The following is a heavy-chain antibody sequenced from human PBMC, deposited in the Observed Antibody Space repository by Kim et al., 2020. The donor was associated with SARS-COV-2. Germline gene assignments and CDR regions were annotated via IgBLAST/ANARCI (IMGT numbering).Heavy chain of an antibody. CDR2: IYTSEEI. D-gene: IGHD2-21*02. CDR1: GGSISSGSYY. V-gene: IGHV4-61*09. CDR3: AREGDAVVTPSYVYSGLDV. Sequence: SETLSLTCRVSGGSISSGSYYWTWIRQSAGKGLEWIGHIYTSEEINYNSSLKSRVTISVDWYNKQFSLNLTPVTAADTAVYYCAREGDAVVTPSYVYSGLDVWGQGTTVTVSS. J-gene: IGHJ6*02.